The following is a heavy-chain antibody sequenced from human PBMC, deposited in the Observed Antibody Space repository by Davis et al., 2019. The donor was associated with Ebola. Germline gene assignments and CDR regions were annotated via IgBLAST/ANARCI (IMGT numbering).Heavy chain of an antibody. D-gene: IGHD4-17*01. CDR2: IYSSGNT. V-gene: IGHV4-59*01. J-gene: IGHJ3*02. Sequence: PSETLSLTCTVSGGSINYDYWSWIRQPPGMGLEWIGYIYSSGNTYYNPSLRGRVAMSLDTSNSQFSLELISVTAADTGVYFCAGDLRNTFDIWGRGTLVTVSS. CDR3: AGDLRNTFDI. CDR1: GGSINYDY.